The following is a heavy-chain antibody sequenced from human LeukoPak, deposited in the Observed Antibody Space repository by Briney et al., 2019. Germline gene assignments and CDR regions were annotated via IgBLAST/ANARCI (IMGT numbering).Heavy chain of an antibody. V-gene: IGHV3-74*01. Sequence: GGSLRLYCAASGFTFSSYWMHWVRQAPGKGLVWVSHINSDGSSTNYADSVKGRFTISRANAKNTLYLQMNSLRVEDTAVYYCTRQYSGSPGDWGQGTLVTVSS. CDR1: GFTFSSYW. CDR2: INSDGSST. CDR3: TRQYSGSPGD. D-gene: IGHD1-26*01. J-gene: IGHJ4*02.